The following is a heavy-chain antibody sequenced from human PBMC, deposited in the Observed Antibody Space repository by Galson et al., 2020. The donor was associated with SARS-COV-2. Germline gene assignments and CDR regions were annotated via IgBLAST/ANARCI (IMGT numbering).Heavy chain of an antibody. V-gene: IGHV4-34*01. CDR2: INSRAST. CDR1: RGSFSGYY. Sequence: SETLSLTCAVYRGSFSGYYWTCLRQPPRKGLESIGQINSRASTHYNPSLKSRVPIPVDTSKNDLSLKLRSVTAADTAVYYCAREENFFLVVTATRMCYFDYWGRGTLATVSS. CDR3: AREENFFLVVTATRMCYFDY. J-gene: IGHJ4*02. D-gene: IGHD2-21*02.